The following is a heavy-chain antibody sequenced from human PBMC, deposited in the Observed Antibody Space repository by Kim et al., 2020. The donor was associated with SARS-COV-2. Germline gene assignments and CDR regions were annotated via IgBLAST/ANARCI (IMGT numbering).Heavy chain of an antibody. CDR2: ISSSSSYI. CDR1: GFTFSSYS. Sequence: GGSLRLSCAASGFTFSSYSMNWVRQAPGKGLEWVSSISSSSSYIYYADSVKGRFTISRDNAKNSLYLQMNSLRAEDTAVYYCARGEPSSGWFPSYYYYGMDVWGQGTTVTVSS. V-gene: IGHV3-21*01. CDR3: ARGEPSSGWFPSYYYYGMDV. J-gene: IGHJ6*02. D-gene: IGHD6-19*01.